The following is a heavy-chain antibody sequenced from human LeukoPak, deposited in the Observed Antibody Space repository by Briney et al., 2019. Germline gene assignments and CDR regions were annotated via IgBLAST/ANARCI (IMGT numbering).Heavy chain of an antibody. V-gene: IGHV3-15*01. CDR1: GFTFSNAW. D-gene: IGHD2-2*01. J-gene: IGHJ4*02. CDR3: TTLHCSSASCVDY. Sequence: SGGSLRLSCAASGFTFSNAWMSWVRQAPGKGLEWVGRIKSKTDGGTTDYAAPVKGRFTISRDDSKNTLYLQMNSLKTEDTAVYYCTTLHCSSASCVDYWGQGTLVTVSS. CDR2: IKSKTDGGTT.